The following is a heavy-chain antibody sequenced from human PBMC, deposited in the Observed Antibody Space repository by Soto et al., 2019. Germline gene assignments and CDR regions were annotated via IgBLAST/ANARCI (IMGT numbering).Heavy chain of an antibody. Sequence: GASVKVSCKPSGYTFTSYGISWVRQAPGQGLEWMGWISAYNGNTNYAQKLQGRVTMTTDTSTSTAYMELRSLRSDDTAVYYCARAGDKRPDCSGTSCPSRFDPWGQGTLVTVSS. D-gene: IGHD2-2*01. CDR1: GYTFTSYG. V-gene: IGHV1-18*01. CDR3: ARAGDKRPDCSGTSCPSRFDP. CDR2: ISAYNGNT. J-gene: IGHJ5*02.